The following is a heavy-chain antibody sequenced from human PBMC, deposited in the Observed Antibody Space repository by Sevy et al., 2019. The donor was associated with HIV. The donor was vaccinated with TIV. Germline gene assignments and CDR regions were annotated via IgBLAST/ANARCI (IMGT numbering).Heavy chain of an antibody. CDR2: ISSSSRTI. D-gene: IGHD2-21*02. V-gene: IGHV3-48*02. CDR3: ASDVVTPLVRSFDS. Sequence: GGSLRLSCVVSGLTFSSDSMNWVRQAPGKGLEWLAYISSSSRTIYYADSVEGRFTISRANDKKSVFLQMNNLREEDSATYYCASDVVTPLVRSFDSWGQGTLVTVSS. CDR1: GLTFSSDS. J-gene: IGHJ4*02.